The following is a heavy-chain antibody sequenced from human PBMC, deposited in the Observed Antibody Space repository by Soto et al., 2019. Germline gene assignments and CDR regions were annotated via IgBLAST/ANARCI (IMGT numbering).Heavy chain of an antibody. CDR2: INPNSGGT. V-gene: IGHV1-2*04. J-gene: IGHJ6*02. Sequence: VKVSCKASGYTFTGYYMHWVRQAPGQGLEWMGWINPNSGGTNYAQKFQGWVTMTRDTSISTAYMELSRLRSDDTAVYYCARDAPLGYCSSTSCYPHYYYYGMDVWGQGTTVTVSS. CDR3: ARDAPLGYCSSTSCYPHYYYYGMDV. CDR1: GYTFTGYY. D-gene: IGHD2-2*01.